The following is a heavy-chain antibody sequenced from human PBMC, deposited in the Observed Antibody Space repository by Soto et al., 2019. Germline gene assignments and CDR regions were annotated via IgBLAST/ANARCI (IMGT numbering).Heavy chain of an antibody. D-gene: IGHD3-10*01. CDR1: GFTLSDFA. Sequence: QVQLVESGGGVVQPGRSLRLSCAASGFTLSDFAMHWVRQAPGRGLEWVAVISYDGTKEYFADSVRGRFTISRDNSNNTLFLQMNNLRPDGTAVYYWASPVGEFDPYSEKWGQATRVTVYS. V-gene: IGHV3-30-3*01. CDR2: ISYDGTKE. CDR3: ASPVGEFDPYSEK. J-gene: IGHJ4*02.